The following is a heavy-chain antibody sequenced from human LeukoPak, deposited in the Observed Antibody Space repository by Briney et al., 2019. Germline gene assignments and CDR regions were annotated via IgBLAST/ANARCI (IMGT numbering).Heavy chain of an antibody. D-gene: IGHD6-19*01. CDR1: GVSISSSYFY. V-gene: IGHV4-39*01. CDR3: ASNTIAVAGYFDY. CDR2: IYYTGNT. Sequence: PSETLSLTCTVSGVSISSSYFYWGWIRQPPGMGLEWIGSIYYTGNTYYNASLKSQVSISIDTSKNQFSLKLTSVTAADTAVYYCASNTIAVAGYFDYWGQGTLVTVSS. J-gene: IGHJ4*02.